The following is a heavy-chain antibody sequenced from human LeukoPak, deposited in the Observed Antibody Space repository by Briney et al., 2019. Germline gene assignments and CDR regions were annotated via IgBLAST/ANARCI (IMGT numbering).Heavy chain of an antibody. V-gene: IGHV3-30-3*01. D-gene: IGHD3-22*01. J-gene: IGHJ4*02. CDR2: ISYDGSNK. CDR3: ARDQSRGQWLLLY. CDR1: GFTFSSYA. Sequence: PGRSLRLSCAASGFTFSSYAMHWVRQAPGKGLEWVAVISYDGSNKYYADSVKGRFTISRDNPKNTLYLQMNSLRAEDTAVYYCARDQSRGQWLLLYWRQGTLVPVSS.